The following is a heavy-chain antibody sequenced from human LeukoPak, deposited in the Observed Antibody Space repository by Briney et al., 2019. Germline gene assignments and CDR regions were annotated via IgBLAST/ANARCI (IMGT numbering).Heavy chain of an antibody. V-gene: IGHV5-10-1*01. CDR3: ARLPMVRGVIASFDY. Sequence: GESLKISFKGSGYSFTSYWISWVRQMPGKGLEWVGKIDPSDSYTNYSPSFQGHVTISADKSISTAYLQWSSLKASDTAMYYCARLPMVRGVIASFDYWGQGTLVTVSS. D-gene: IGHD3-10*01. CDR1: GYSFTSYW. CDR2: IDPSDSYT. J-gene: IGHJ4*02.